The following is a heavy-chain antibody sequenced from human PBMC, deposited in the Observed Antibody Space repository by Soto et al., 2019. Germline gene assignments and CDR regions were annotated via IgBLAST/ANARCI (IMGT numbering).Heavy chain of an antibody. J-gene: IGHJ6*02. V-gene: IGHV4-39*01. CDR2: IYYSGST. Sequence: PSETLSLTCTVSGGSISSSSYYWGWIRQPPGKGLEWIGSIYYSGSTYYNPSLKSRVTISVDTSKNQFSLKLSSVTAADTAVYYCARRVAVAGTARDYYYGIDVWGQGTTVTV. CDR1: GGSISSSSYY. CDR3: ARRVAVAGTARDYYYGIDV. D-gene: IGHD6-19*01.